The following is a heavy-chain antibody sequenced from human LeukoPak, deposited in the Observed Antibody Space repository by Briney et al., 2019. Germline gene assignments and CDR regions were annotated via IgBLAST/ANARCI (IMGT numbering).Heavy chain of an antibody. D-gene: IGHD3-22*01. J-gene: IGHJ3*02. V-gene: IGHV4-4*07. CDR3: ARGFYDSSGFDAFDI. CDR2: IYTSGST. CDR1: GGSISSYY. Sequence: PSETLSLTCTVSGGSISSYYWSWIRQPAGKGLEWIGRIYTSGSTNYNPSLKSRVTMSVDTSKNQFSLKLSSVTAADTAVYYCARGFYDSSGFDAFDIWGQGTMVTVSS.